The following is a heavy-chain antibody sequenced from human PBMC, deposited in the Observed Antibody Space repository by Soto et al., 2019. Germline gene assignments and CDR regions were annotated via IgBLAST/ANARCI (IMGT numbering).Heavy chain of an antibody. CDR2: IYYCGST. D-gene: IGHD3-3*01. V-gene: IGHV4-39*02. CDR1: GGSISSSSYY. CDR3: ARDYWSGYLTNTYWFDP. Sequence: QLQLQESGPGLVKPSETLSLTCTVSGGSISSSSYYWGWIRQPPGKGLEWIGSIYYCGSTYYNPSLKSRVTISVDTSKNQFSLKLSSVTAADTAVYYCARDYWSGYLTNTYWFDPWGQGTLVTVSS. J-gene: IGHJ5*02.